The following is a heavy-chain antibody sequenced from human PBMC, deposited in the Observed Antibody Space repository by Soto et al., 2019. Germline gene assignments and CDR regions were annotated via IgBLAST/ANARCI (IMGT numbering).Heavy chain of an antibody. J-gene: IGHJ6*02. Sequence: GESLKISCAASGFTFSSYWMHWVRQAPGKGLVWVSRINSDGSSTSYADSVKGRFTISRDNSKNTLYLQMNSLRAEDTAVYYCARDYYRFNSGYGFSMDVWGQGTTVTVSS. D-gene: IGHD5-12*01. CDR3: ARDYYRFNSGYGFSMDV. V-gene: IGHV3-74*01. CDR1: GFTFSSYW. CDR2: INSDGSST.